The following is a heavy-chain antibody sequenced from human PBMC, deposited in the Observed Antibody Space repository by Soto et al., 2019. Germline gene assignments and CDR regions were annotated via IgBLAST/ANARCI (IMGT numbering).Heavy chain of an antibody. Sequence: ASVKVSCKASGYTFTNYYIHWVRQAPGQGLEWMGIINPSSGSTSYTQKFQGRVTMTRDTSTSTVYMDLSSLSSEDTAVYYCARASDGGQNFDYWGQGTLVAVSS. D-gene: IGHD2-15*01. V-gene: IGHV1-46*01. CDR3: ARASDGGQNFDY. CDR1: GYTFTNYY. CDR2: INPSSGST. J-gene: IGHJ4*02.